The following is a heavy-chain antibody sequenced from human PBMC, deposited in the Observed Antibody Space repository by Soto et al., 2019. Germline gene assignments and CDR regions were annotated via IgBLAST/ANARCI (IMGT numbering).Heavy chain of an antibody. CDR1: RDSIRGYY. D-gene: IGHD2-21*02. V-gene: IGHV4-59*01. CDR2: MYNTGST. Sequence: SDTLSLTVTVCRDSIRGYYWSWIRQPPGKGLEWIGYMYNTGSTVYNPSFKSRVTISVDTSKNQFSLKLNSVTAADTAVYYCARDLWGYCGTDCYPLDVWGQGTTVT. CDR3: ARDLWGYCGTDCYPLDV. J-gene: IGHJ6*02.